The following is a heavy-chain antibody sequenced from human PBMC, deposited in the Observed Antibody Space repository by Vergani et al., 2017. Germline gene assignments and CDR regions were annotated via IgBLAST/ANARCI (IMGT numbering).Heavy chain of an antibody. D-gene: IGHD2-2*01. CDR3: ARLRLVPYSFDF. CDR2: FYPGDSDT. Sequence: EVELVQSGPEMRKPGESLKISCKTSGYIFTNYWIGWVRQMPGRGLEWLGMFYPGDSDTRYSPSFQGQVTISADKSISTAYLHWTSLKVSDTAVYYCARLRLVPYSFDFWGQGTMVTVSS. V-gene: IGHV5-51*03. J-gene: IGHJ3*01. CDR1: GYIFTNYW.